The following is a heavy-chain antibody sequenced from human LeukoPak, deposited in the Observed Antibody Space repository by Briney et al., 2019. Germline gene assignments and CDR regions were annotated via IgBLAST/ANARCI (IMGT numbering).Heavy chain of an antibody. Sequence: PGGSLRLSCAASGFTFSSYWMSWVRQAPGKGLEWVANIKQDGSEKYYVDSVKGRFTISRDNAKNSLYLQMNSLRAEDTAVYYCTTYFDWLFRPFDYWGQGTLVTVSS. V-gene: IGHV3-7*03. J-gene: IGHJ4*02. CDR2: IKQDGSEK. CDR1: GFTFSSYW. CDR3: TTYFDWLFRPFDY. D-gene: IGHD3-9*01.